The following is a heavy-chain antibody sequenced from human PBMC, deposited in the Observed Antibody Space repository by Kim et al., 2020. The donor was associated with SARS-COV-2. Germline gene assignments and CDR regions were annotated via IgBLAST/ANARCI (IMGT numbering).Heavy chain of an antibody. CDR3: ALVAQPMVGASGKAQALDV. CDR1: GGSFSGYY. D-gene: IGHD1-26*01. Sequence: SETLSLTCAVYGGSFSGYYWSWIRQPPGKGLEWIGEINHSGSTNYNPSLKSRVTISVDTSKNQFSLKLSSVTAADTAVYYCALVAQPMVGASGKAQALDVWGQGTTVTVSS. V-gene: IGHV4-34*01. J-gene: IGHJ6*02. CDR2: INHSGST.